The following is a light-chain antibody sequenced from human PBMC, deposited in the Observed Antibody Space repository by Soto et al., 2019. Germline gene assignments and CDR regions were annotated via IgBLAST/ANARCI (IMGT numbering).Light chain of an antibody. CDR1: QFISKY. CDR2: VAS. V-gene: IGKV1-39*01. Sequence: DVQMTQSPSSLSASVGDRVNITCRASQFISKYLNWYQQNPGKAPELLIYVASSLQSGVASRFRFSGCGSDFTLTISSLQPEDFATYHCQQTYNTRQWTFGQGTKVEVK. J-gene: IGKJ1*01. CDR3: QQTYNTRQWT.